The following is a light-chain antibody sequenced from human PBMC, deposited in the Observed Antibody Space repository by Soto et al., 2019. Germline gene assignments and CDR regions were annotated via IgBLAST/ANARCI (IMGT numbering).Light chain of an antibody. CDR2: AAS. J-gene: IGKJ5*01. Sequence: IQLTQSPSSLSASVGDRVTITCRASQAITSYLAWYQQEPGRAPKLLIYAASTLQSGVPSRFSGSGSGTDFILTISSLQPEDSATYYCQQLGSYPLTFGQGTRLEIK. CDR1: QAITSY. CDR3: QQLGSYPLT. V-gene: IGKV1-9*01.